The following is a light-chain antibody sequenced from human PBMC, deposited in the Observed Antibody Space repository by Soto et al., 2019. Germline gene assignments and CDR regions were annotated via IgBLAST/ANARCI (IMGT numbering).Light chain of an antibody. J-gene: IGLJ1*01. CDR3: QVWDIMTDNYV. V-gene: IGLV3-21*04. CDR2: YDS. CDR1: NIGNKR. Sequence: SYELTQPPSVSVAPEKTATITCGGNNIGNKRVHWYRQKPGQAPVLVISYDSDRPSGIPERFSGSNSGNTATLTISRGEDGDEADYYCQVWDIMTDNYVFGPGTKLTVL.